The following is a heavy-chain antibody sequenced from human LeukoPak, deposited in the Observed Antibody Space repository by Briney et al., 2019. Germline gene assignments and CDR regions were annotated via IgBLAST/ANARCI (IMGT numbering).Heavy chain of an antibody. CDR1: GFAFSTTD. D-gene: IGHD6-19*01. CDR2: ITERGENA. Sequence: GALRLSCAASGFAFSTTDMSLVRQAPGKGLEWVPTITERGENAYYADSVKGRFTISRDNAKNSLYLQMNSLRAEDTAVYYCARPGYRAGWLRGWFDPWGQGTLVTVSS. J-gene: IGHJ5*02. V-gene: IGHV3-23*01. CDR3: ARPGYRAGWLRGWFDP.